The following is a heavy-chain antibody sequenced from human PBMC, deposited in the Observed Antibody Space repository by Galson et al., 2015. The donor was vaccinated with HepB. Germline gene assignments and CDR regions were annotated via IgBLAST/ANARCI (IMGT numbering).Heavy chain of an antibody. CDR3: GRRGAAGYNYFGMDV. CDR1: GFSLSTSGMC. J-gene: IGHJ6*02. Sequence: PALVKPTQTLTLTCTFSGFSLSTSGMCVSWVRQPPGKALEWLARIDWDDDKYYSTSLKNRLTVSKDTSQNQVVLKLANMDPLDPGPIYCGRRGAAGYNYFGMDVWGQGTTVTVSS. V-gene: IGHV2-70*11. D-gene: IGHD6-19*01. CDR2: IDWDDDK.